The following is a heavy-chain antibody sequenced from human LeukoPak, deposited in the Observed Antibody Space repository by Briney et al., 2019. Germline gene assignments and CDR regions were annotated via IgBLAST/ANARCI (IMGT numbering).Heavy chain of an antibody. CDR3: TTDLPTIVTQVDY. Sequence: GGSPRLSCAASGFTFDDYAMHWVRQAPGKGLEWVSGISWNSGSIGYADSVKGRFTISRDNAKNSLYLQMNSLKTEDTAVYYCTTDLPTIVTQVDYWGQGTLVTVSS. CDR2: ISWNSGSI. V-gene: IGHV3-9*01. D-gene: IGHD4-23*01. CDR1: GFTFDDYA. J-gene: IGHJ4*02.